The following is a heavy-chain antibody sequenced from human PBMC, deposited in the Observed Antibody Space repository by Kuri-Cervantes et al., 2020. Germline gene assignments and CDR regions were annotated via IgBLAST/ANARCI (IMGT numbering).Heavy chain of an antibody. J-gene: IGHJ5*02. V-gene: IGHV4-38-2*02. CDR3: ARDLNTRSTLYDILTGTGSPAGFDP. Sequence: SETLSLTCTVSGYSISSGYYWGWIRQPPGKGLEWIGSIYHSGSTYYNPSLKSRVTISVDTSKNQFSLKLSSVTAADTAVYYCARDLNTRSTLYDILTGTGSPAGFDPRGQGTLVTVSS. CDR2: IYHSGST. D-gene: IGHD3-9*01. CDR1: GYSISSGYY.